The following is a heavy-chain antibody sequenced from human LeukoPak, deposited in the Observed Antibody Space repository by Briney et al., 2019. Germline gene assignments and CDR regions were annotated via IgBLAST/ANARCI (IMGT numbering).Heavy chain of an antibody. CDR3: ARGGGLDV. CDR1: GFSFSSFW. V-gene: IGHV3-7*03. D-gene: IGHD3-16*01. Sequence: GGSLRLSCGASGFSFSSFWMTWVRQPPGKGLEWVANINEPGSEKHYVDSVKGRFTISRDNAKNSLYLQMSNLRAEDTAVYFCARGGGLDVWGQGATVTVSS. CDR2: INEPGSEK. J-gene: IGHJ6*02.